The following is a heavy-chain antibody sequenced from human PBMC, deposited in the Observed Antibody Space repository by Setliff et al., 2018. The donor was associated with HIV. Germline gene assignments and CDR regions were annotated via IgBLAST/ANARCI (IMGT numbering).Heavy chain of an antibody. CDR3: ARVGDTSGYYFYIFDL. V-gene: IGHV5-51*01. Sequence: PGESLKISCKGSGYSFTSYWIAWVRQMHGKGLEWMGIICPGDYDVRYSPSFQGQVTMSDDKSINTSYLQWGSLKASDSAMYYCARVGDTSGYYFYIFDLWGQGTMVTVSS. D-gene: IGHD3-22*01. CDR1: GYSFTSYW. CDR2: ICPGDYDV. J-gene: IGHJ3*01.